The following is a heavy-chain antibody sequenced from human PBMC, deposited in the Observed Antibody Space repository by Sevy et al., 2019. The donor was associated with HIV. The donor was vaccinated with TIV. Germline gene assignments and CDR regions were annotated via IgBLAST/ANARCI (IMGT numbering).Heavy chain of an antibody. D-gene: IGHD6-6*01. Sequence: GGSLRLSCAASGFTFRNYGMHWVRQAPGKGLEWVAVTSSGEEYKHYEDSVRGRFTISRDNSRNTLFLQMNALRPDDTALYFCAKSFRPTTLNSYFDSWGRGALVTVSS. CDR1: GFTFRNYG. CDR2: TSSGEEYK. J-gene: IGHJ4*02. V-gene: IGHV3-30*18. CDR3: AKSFRPTTLNSYFDS.